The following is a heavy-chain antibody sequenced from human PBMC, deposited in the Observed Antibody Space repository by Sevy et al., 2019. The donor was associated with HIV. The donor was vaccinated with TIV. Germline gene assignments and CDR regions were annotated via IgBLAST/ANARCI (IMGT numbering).Heavy chain of an antibody. CDR2: ISWNSGAI. CDR1: GFTFSDYA. V-gene: IGHV3-9*01. CDR3: GRAQGYCVVNSCFGGSINAFDI. Sequence: GGSLRLSCAASGFTFSDYAMHCVRLVPGKGLEWVSGISWNSGAIGYADSVKGRFTTSRDNAKNSLHLQMNSLRVEDTALYYCGRAQGYCVVNSCFGGSINAFDIWGQGTMVTVSS. D-gene: IGHD2-2*01. J-gene: IGHJ3*02.